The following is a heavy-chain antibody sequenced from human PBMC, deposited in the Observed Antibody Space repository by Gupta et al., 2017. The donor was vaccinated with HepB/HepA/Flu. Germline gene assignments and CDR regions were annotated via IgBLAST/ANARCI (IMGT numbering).Heavy chain of an antibody. CDR1: GFIFSNYA. CDR3: AKRHRDAFDI. Sequence: EVQLLESGGGLVQPGGSLRLSCAASGFIFSNYAMSWVRQAPGKGLEWVSVISGSGDSTYYADSVKGRFTISRDNSKNTLYVQMNSLRAEDTAIYYCAKRHRDAFDIWGQGTMVTVSS. CDR2: ISGSGDST. J-gene: IGHJ3*02. V-gene: IGHV3-23*01.